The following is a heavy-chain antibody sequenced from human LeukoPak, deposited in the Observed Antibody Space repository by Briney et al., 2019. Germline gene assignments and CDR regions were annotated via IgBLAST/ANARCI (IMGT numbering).Heavy chain of an antibody. CDR1: GCTFSSYA. D-gene: IGHD6-13*01. CDR3: AREGAAAFDY. CDR2: IIPIFGTA. J-gene: IGHJ4*02. Sequence: SVKVSCKASGCTFSSYAISWVRQAPGQGLEWMGGIIPIFGTANYAQKFQGRVTITTDESTITAYMELSSLRSEDTAVYYCAREGAAAFDYWGQGTLVTVSS. V-gene: IGHV1-69*05.